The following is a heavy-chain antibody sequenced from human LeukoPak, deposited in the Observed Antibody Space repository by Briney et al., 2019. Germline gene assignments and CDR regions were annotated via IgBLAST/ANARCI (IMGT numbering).Heavy chain of an antibody. Sequence: ASVKVSSKASGYTFTGYYMHWVRQGPGQGLEWMGIINPSGGSTSYAQKFQGRVTMTRDTSTNTVYMELSSLRSEDTAVFYCVRGASSIAALNPFWYLDIWGHGTLVTVSS. CDR1: GYTFTGYY. V-gene: IGHV1-46*01. J-gene: IGHJ2*01. CDR2: INPSGGST. CDR3: VRGASSIAALNPFWYLDI. D-gene: IGHD6-6*01.